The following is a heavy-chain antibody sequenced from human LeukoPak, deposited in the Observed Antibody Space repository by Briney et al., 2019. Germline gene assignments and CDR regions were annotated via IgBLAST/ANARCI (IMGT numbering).Heavy chain of an antibody. V-gene: IGHV4-61*01. J-gene: IGHJ4*02. CDR3: ARTGYYFDY. Sequence: SETLSLTCTVSGGSVSSGSYYWSWIRQPPGKGLEWIGYIYYSGSTNYNPSLKSRVTISVDTSKNQFSLKLSSVTAADTAVYYCARTGYYFDYWGQGTLVTVSS. CDR1: GGSVSSGSYY. CDR2: IYYSGST.